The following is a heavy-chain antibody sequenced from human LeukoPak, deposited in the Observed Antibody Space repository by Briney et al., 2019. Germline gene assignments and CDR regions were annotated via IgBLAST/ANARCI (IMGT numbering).Heavy chain of an antibody. J-gene: IGHJ2*01. CDR3: AKVDCGSPGCRRFDL. V-gene: IGHV3-74*01. CDR2: INSDGINT. Sequence: GGSLRLSCAASGFTFSNYWMHWVRQAPGKGLVWVSRINSDGINTSYADSVKGRFTISRDNAKNTLNLQMNSLRAEDTAVHFCAKVDCGSPGCRRFDLWGRGTLVTVSS. D-gene: IGHD2-2*01. CDR1: GFTFSNYW.